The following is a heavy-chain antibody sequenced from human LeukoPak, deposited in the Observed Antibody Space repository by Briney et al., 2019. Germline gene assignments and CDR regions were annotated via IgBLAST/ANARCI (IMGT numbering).Heavy chain of an antibody. Sequence: PGGSLRLSCAASGFTFSSYAMSWVRQAPGKGLEWVSAISGSGGSTYYADSVKGRFTISRDNSKNTLYLQMNSLRAEDTAVYYCAKPSTIVVVTAPIDYWGQGTLVTVSS. CDR2: ISGSGGST. V-gene: IGHV3-23*01. D-gene: IGHD2-21*02. CDR3: AKPSTIVVVTAPIDY. CDR1: GFTFSSYA. J-gene: IGHJ4*02.